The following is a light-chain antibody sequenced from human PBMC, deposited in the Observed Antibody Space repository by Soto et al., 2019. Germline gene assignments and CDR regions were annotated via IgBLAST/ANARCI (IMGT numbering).Light chain of an antibody. J-gene: IGKJ1*01. V-gene: IGKV1-5*01. Sequence: DNQMTQSPSTLSGSDGDRVTITCRASQTISSWLAWYQQKPGKAPKFLIYDASTLETGVPSRFSGSGSGTEFTLTISSLQSEDFAVYYCQQSSNWPRTFGQGTKVDI. CDR3: QQSSNWPRT. CDR2: DAS. CDR1: QTISSW.